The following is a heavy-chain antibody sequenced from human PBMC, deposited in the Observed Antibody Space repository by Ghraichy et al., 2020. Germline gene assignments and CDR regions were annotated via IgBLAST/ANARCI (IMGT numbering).Heavy chain of an antibody. CDR3: ARGQGWLSDY. D-gene: IGHD5-24*01. Sequence: GGSLRLSCLGSGFTLSSHWMSWFRQAPGKGLEWMAIIKQDGNEMYYVDSVTGRFTISRDNAKNSLYLQLNNLRVEDTAVYFCARGQGWLSDYWGQGTLVTVSS. CDR2: IKQDGNEM. CDR1: GFTLSSHW. J-gene: IGHJ4*02. V-gene: IGHV3-7*01.